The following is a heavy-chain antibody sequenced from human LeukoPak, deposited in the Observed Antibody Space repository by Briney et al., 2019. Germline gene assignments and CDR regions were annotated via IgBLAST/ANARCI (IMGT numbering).Heavy chain of an antibody. CDR3: AKEGAAPGPDFDY. CDR2: IYTSGFT. CDR1: GGSISSYF. J-gene: IGHJ4*02. Sequence: PSETLSLTCTVSGGSISSYFWTWIRQPAGKGLEWVGHIYTSGFTTYNPSLMSRLTMSVDTSKNQFSLKLSSVTAADTAVYYCAKEGAAPGPDFDYWGQGTLVIVSS. D-gene: IGHD6-13*01. V-gene: IGHV4-4*07.